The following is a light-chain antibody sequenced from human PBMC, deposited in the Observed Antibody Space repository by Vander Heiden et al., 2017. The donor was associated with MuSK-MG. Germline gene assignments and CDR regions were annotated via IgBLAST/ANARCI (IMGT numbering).Light chain of an antibody. Sequence: DFVMTQSPLSLPVTPGEPASISCRSSQSLLHSDGYNYLDWYLQKPVQSPQLLIYLGSNRASGVPDRFSGTGSGTDFTLKISRVEAEDVGVYYCRQFLENPRTFGQGTKVEIK. V-gene: IGKV2-28*01. CDR2: LGS. CDR1: QSLLHSDGYNY. J-gene: IGKJ1*01. CDR3: RQFLENPRT.